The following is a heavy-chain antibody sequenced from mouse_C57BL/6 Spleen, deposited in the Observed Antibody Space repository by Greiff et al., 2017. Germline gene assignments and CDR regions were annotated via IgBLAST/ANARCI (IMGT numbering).Heavy chain of an antibody. D-gene: IGHD1-1*01. J-gene: IGHJ2*01. Sequence: VQLVESGAELVRPGTSVKVSCKASGYAFTNYLIEWVKQRPGQGLEWIGVINPGSGGTNYNEKFKGKATLTADKSSSTAYMQFSSLTSEDSAVYFCARGPLFTTVVATGFDYWGQGTTLTVSS. CDR2: INPGSGGT. V-gene: IGHV1-54*01. CDR1: GYAFTNYL. CDR3: ARGPLFTTVVATGFDY.